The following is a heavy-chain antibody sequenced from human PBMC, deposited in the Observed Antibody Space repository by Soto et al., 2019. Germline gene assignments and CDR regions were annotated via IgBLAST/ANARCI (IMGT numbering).Heavy chain of an antibody. CDR2: IYYSGST. Sequence: PSETLSLTCTVSGGSISSGGYYWSWIRQHPGKGLEWIGYIYYSGSTYYNPSLKSRVTISVDTSKNQFSLKLSSVTAADTAVYYCARHGNGYALYYFDYWGQGTLVTVSS. J-gene: IGHJ4*02. D-gene: IGHD5-12*01. CDR1: GGSISSGGYY. CDR3: ARHGNGYALYYFDY. V-gene: IGHV4-31*03.